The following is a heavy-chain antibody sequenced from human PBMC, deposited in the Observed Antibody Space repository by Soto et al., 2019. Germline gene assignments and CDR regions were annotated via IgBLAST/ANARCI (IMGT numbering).Heavy chain of an antibody. CDR1: GYSFTSYW. J-gene: IGHJ6*02. Sequence: GASLKISCKGSGYSFTSYWISWVRQMPGKGLEWMGRIDPSDSYTNYSPSFQGHVTISADKSISTAYLQWSSLKASDTAMYYCARREVVAVAVTGMDVWGQGTTVTVSS. CDR2: IDPSDSYT. CDR3: ARREVVAVAVTGMDV. D-gene: IGHD6-19*01. V-gene: IGHV5-10-1*01.